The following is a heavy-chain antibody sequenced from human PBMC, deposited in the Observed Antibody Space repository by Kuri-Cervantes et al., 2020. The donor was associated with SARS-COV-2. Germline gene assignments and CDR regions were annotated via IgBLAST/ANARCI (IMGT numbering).Heavy chain of an antibody. Sequence: GSLRLSCTVSGYSISSGYYWGWIRQPPGKGLEWIGSIYHSGSTYYNPSLKSRVTISVDTSKNQFSPKLSSVTAADTAVYYCAREVRTFGAWFDPWGQGALVTVSS. J-gene: IGHJ5*02. D-gene: IGHD3-16*01. CDR3: AREVRTFGAWFDP. V-gene: IGHV4-38-2*02. CDR1: GYSISSGYY. CDR2: IYHSGST.